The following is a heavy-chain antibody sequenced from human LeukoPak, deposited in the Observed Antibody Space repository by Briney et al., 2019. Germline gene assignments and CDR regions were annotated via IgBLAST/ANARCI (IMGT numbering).Heavy chain of an antibody. CDR1: GGTFSSYA. V-gene: IGHV1-69*05. J-gene: IGHJ3*02. Sequence: SVKVSCKASGGTFSSYAISWVRQAPGQGLEWMGGIIPIFGTANYAQKFQGRVTITTDESTSTAYMELSSLRSEDTAVYYCARDTAGSGSYRDAFDIWGQGTMVTVSS. CDR2: IIPIFGTA. CDR3: ARDTAGSGSYRDAFDI. D-gene: IGHD3-10*01.